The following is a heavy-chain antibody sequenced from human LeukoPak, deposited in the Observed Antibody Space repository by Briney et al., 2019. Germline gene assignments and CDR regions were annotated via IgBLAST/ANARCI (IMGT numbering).Heavy chain of an antibody. CDR3: AKGYSTHYEY. V-gene: IGHV3-23*01. D-gene: IGHD5/OR15-5a*01. CDR1: GFTFSSYA. Sequence: GGSLRLSCAASGFTFSSYAMSWVRQAPGKGLEWVSGISGSGGSTYYADSVKDRFTISRDNSKNTLFLQMNSLSAEDTAVYYCAKGYSTHYEYWGQGTLVTVSS. CDR2: ISGSGGST. J-gene: IGHJ4*02.